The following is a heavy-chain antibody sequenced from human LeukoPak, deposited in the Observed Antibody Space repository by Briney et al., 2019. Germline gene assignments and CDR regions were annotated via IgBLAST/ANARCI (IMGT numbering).Heavy chain of an antibody. CDR3: ARGLMSAVGVGYFDY. J-gene: IGHJ4*02. V-gene: IGHV1-2*02. D-gene: IGHD1-26*01. CDR2: INPNSGDT. Sequence: ASVKVSCKASGYTFTAHYIHWVRQAPGQGLEWLGWINPNSGDTNYAQKFQGRVTMTRDTSITTAYMELSRLKSDDTAVYYCARGLMSAVGVGYFDYWGQGTLVTVSS. CDR1: GYTFTAHY.